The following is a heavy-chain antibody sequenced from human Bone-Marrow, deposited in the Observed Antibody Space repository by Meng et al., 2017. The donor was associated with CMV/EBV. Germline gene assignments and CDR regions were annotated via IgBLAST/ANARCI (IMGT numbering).Heavy chain of an antibody. Sequence: GSLRLSCAVYGGSFSGYYWSWIRQPPGKGLEWIGEINHSGSTNYNPSLKSRVTISVDTSKNQFSLKLSSVTAADTAVYYCAGYLGVVIINAFDIWCQGTMVTVSS. D-gene: IGHD3-3*01. CDR1: GGSFSGYY. CDR2: INHSGST. J-gene: IGHJ3*02. V-gene: IGHV4-34*01. CDR3: AGYLGVVIINAFDI.